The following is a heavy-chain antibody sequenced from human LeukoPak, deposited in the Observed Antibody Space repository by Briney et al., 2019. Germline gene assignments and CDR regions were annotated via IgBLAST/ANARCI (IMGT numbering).Heavy chain of an antibody. CDR1: GDSISSGSH. D-gene: IGHD3-9*01. J-gene: IGHJ4*02. CDR2: ISHSGTT. Sequence: SETLSLTCTVSGDSISSGSHWGWLRQSPGKGLEWIGCISHSGTTYYNPFLKSRVTISVDTSRKQFSLNLHSVTAADTAIYYCARELLNFNPAGYWGQGTLVTVSS. V-gene: IGHV4-38-2*02. CDR3: ARELLNFNPAGY.